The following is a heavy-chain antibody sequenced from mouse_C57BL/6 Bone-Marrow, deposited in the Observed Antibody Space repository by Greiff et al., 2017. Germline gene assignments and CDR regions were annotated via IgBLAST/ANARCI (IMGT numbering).Heavy chain of an antibody. J-gene: IGHJ4*01. CDR2: IDPEDGDT. CDR1: GFHINDYY. V-gene: IGHV14-1*01. Sequence: EVQLQQSGAELVRPGASVKLSCTASGFHINDYYMNWVTQRPEQGLEWIGRIDPEDGDTAYAPQFQGKATMTADTSSNTAYLQLSSLTSEDTAVYYCTTRFGYYGRYYAMDYWGQGTSGTVAS. CDR3: TTRFGYYGRYYAMDY. D-gene: IGHD1-1*01.